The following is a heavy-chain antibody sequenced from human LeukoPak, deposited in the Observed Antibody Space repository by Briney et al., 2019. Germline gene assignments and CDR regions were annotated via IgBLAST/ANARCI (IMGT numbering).Heavy chain of an antibody. CDR3: ATLQSIAARPGYFDY. CDR1: GFTFSTFS. V-gene: IGHV3-7*03. Sequence: GGSLRLSCAASGFTFSTFSMSWVRQAPGKGLEWVANIKQDGSEIYYVDSVKGRFTISRDNAKNSLYLQMNSLRAEDTAVYYCATLQSIAARPGYFDYWGQGTLVTVSS. CDR2: IKQDGSEI. J-gene: IGHJ4*02. D-gene: IGHD6-6*01.